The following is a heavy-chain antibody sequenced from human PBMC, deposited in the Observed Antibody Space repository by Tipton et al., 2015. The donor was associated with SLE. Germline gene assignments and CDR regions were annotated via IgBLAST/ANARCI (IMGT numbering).Heavy chain of an antibody. V-gene: IGHV4-59*01. CDR3: ASGGDDYNFTFDI. J-gene: IGHJ3*02. D-gene: IGHD5-24*01. CDR1: GGSISSYY. CDR2: IYYSGST. Sequence: TLSLTCTVSGGSISSYYWSWIRQPPGKGLEWIGYIYYSGSTNYNPSLKSRVTISVDTSKNKFSLKLSSVTAADTAVYYCASGGDDYNFTFDIWGQGAIVAVSS.